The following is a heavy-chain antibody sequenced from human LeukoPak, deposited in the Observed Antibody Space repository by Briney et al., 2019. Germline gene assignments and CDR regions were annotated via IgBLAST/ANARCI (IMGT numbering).Heavy chain of an antibody. Sequence: SVKVSCKASGYTFTSYGISWVRQAPGQGLEWMGGIIPIFGTANYAQKFQGRVTITTDESTSTAYMELSSLRSEDTAVYYCARDLEGSGSYYNYWGQGTLVTVSS. CDR1: GYTFTSYG. CDR2: IIPIFGTA. CDR3: ARDLEGSGSYYNY. V-gene: IGHV1-69*05. D-gene: IGHD3-10*01. J-gene: IGHJ4*02.